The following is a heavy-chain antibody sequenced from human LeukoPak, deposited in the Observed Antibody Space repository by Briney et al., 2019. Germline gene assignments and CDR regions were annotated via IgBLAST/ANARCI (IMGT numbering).Heavy chain of an antibody. J-gene: IGHJ5*02. V-gene: IGHV3-66*01. Sequence: GGSLRLSCAASGFTVSGNYMSWVRQAPGKGLEWISIIYSGGNTNYADSVKGRFTISRDNSKNTLYLQMNSLRAEDTAVYYCARARGWPWGQGTLVTVTS. CDR2: IYSGGNT. CDR3: ARARGWP. CDR1: GFTVSGNY. D-gene: IGHD6-19*01.